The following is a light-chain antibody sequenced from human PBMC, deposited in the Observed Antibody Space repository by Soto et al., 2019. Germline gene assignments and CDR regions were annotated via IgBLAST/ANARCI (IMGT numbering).Light chain of an antibody. CDR1: QSVSNNY. J-gene: IGKJ3*01. V-gene: IGKV3-20*01. Sequence: EIVLTQSPGPLSLSPGERATLSWRASQSVSNNYLAWYQRKPGQAPSLLIYGTSTRAGGVPARFSGGGSGTEFTLTISSLQPEDFATYYCQQLNSYPHTFGPGTKVDIK. CDR3: QQLNSYPHT. CDR2: GTS.